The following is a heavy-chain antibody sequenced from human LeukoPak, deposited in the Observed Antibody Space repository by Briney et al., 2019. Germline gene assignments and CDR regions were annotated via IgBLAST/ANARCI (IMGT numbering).Heavy chain of an antibody. D-gene: IGHD5-24*01. V-gene: IGHV5-51*01. CDR2: IYPGDSDT. J-gene: IGHJ4*02. Sequence: GESLKISRKCSGYSFTSYWIGWVRQMPAKGLERMGIIYPGDSDTNYSPSSQGQVTISADKSISTAYLQWSSLKDSDTAMYYCARQRDGYNYRGDYWGQGTLVTVSS. CDR3: ARQRDGYNYRGDY. CDR1: GYSFTSYW.